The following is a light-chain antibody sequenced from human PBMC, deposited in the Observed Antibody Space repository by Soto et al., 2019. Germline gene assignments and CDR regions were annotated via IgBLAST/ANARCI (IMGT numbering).Light chain of an antibody. J-gene: IGKJ1*01. Sequence: EFVLTQSPGTLSLSPGERATLSCRASQSPSSSYFAWYQQKPGQAPRLLIYGVSSRATGIPDRFSGSGSGTDFTLTSSRLEPEDFAVYFWQHYGTSPLTFGQGTKVEIK. CDR2: GVS. CDR3: QHYGTSPLT. CDR1: QSPSSSY. V-gene: IGKV3-20*01.